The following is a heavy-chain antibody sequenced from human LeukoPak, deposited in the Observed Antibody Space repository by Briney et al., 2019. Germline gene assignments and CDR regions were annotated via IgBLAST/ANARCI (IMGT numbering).Heavy chain of an antibody. CDR2: ISSNGDST. CDR1: GFTFSIYS. Sequence: GGSLRLSCAASGFTFSIYSMHWVRQAPGKGLECVSGISSNGDSTYYASSVKGRFTISRDNSKNTLYLQMGSLRAEDMAVYYCASGSGSGSSYNWFDPWGQGTLVTVSS. V-gene: IGHV3-64*01. D-gene: IGHD3-10*01. J-gene: IGHJ5*02. CDR3: ASGSGSGSSYNWFDP.